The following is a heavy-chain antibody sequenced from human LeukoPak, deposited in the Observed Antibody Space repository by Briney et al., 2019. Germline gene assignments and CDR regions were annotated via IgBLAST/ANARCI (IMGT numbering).Heavy chain of an antibody. Sequence: GGCLRLSCAASGFTFSSYAISWVRQAPGKGLEWVSGISGSGASTYYADSVKGRFTVSRDNSKNTLYLQMNSLRAEDTAVYYCAKDYIEGVASPDSWGQGTLVTVSS. D-gene: IGHD3-10*01. CDR2: ISGSGAST. CDR1: GFTFSSYA. J-gene: IGHJ4*02. V-gene: IGHV3-23*01. CDR3: AKDYIEGVASPDS.